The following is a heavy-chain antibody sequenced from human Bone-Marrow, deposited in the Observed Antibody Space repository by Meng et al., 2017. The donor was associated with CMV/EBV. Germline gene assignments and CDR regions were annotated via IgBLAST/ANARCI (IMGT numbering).Heavy chain of an antibody. D-gene: IGHD5-12*01. CDR1: GGSISSGDYY. V-gene: IGHV4-30-4*08. CDR2: IYYSGST. J-gene: IGHJ4*02. CDR3: ARLRGYSGYVDY. Sequence: SETLSLTCTVSGGSISSGDYYWSWIRQPPGKGLEWIGYIYYSGSTYYNPSLKSRVTISVDTSKNQFSLKLSSVTAADTAVYYCARLRGYSGYVDYWGQGTLVTVSS.